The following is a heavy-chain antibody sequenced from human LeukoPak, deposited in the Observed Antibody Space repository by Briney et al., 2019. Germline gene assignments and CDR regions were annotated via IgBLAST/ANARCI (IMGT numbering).Heavy chain of an antibody. D-gene: IGHD3-22*01. V-gene: IGHV4-34*01. J-gene: IGHJ4*02. CDR3: ASSFYYDSRDY. CDR1: GGSLGGYY. CDR2: INHSGST. Sequence: SSETLSLTCAVYGGSLGGYYWNWIRQSPGKGLEWIGEINHSGSTNYNPSLKSRVTISVDTSKNQLSLKLNSVTAADSAVYYCASSFYYDSRDYWGQGTLVTVSS.